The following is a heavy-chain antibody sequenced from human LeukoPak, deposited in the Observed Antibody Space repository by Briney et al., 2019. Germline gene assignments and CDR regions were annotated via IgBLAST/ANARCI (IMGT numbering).Heavy chain of an antibody. CDR3: ARSAAGLSYGMDV. D-gene: IGHD6-13*01. J-gene: IGHJ6*02. Sequence: SETLSLTCAVYGGSLSGYYWSWIRQPPGKGLEWIGEINHSGSTNYNPSLKSRVTISVDTSKNQFSLKLSSVTAADTAVYFCARSAAGLSYGMDVWGQGTTVTVSS. CDR1: GGSLSGYY. CDR2: INHSGST. V-gene: IGHV4-34*01.